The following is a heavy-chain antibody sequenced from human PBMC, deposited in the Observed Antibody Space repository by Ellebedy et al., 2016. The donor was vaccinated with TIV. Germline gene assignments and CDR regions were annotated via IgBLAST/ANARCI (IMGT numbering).Heavy chain of an antibody. V-gene: IGHV4-39*07. CDR1: GASISSNSYF. CDR2: IYHSGST. J-gene: IGHJ3*02. Sequence: MPSETLSLTCTVSGASISSNSYFWGWIRQPPGKGLEWIGSIYHSGSTFHSPSLKSRVTISVDTSKNQFSLKLSSVTAADTAVYYCARGGYFDSGTGSVQWQNAFDIWGQGTMVTFSS. CDR3: ARGGYFDSGTGSVQWQNAFDI. D-gene: IGHD3-10*01.